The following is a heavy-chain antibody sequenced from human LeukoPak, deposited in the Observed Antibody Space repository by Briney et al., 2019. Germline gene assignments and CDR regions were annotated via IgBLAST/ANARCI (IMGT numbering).Heavy chain of an antibody. Sequence: SETLSLTCTVSGGSINSGVYHWSWIRQLPEKGLQWIGYIAQSGSSYYNPSLKSRVTISLGTSNNLFSLQLSSLTAADTALYYCARDSHYDSSGYLDSWGPGTLVTVSS. CDR2: IAQSGSS. CDR1: GGSINSGVYH. CDR3: ARDSHYDSSGYLDS. J-gene: IGHJ4*02. D-gene: IGHD3-22*01. V-gene: IGHV4-31*03.